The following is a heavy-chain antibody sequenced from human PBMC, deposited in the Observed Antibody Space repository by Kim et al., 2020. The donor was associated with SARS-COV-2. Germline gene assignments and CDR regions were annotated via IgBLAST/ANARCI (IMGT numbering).Heavy chain of an antibody. V-gene: IGHV7-4-1*02. Sequence: ASVKVSCKASGYTFTSYAMNWVRQAPGQGLEWMGWINTNTGNPTYAQGFTGRFVFSLDTSVSTAYLQISSLKAEDTAVYYCAREYRMGWELLGIDYWGQGTLVTVSS. J-gene: IGHJ4*02. CDR2: INTNTGNP. D-gene: IGHD1-26*01. CDR3: AREYRMGWELLGIDY. CDR1: GYTFTSYA.